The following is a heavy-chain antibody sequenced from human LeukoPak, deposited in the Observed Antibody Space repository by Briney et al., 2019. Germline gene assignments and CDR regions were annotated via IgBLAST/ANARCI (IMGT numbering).Heavy chain of an antibody. CDR2: ISYDGRNK. CDR1: GFTFNNYG. J-gene: IGHJ4*02. V-gene: IGHV3-30*18. D-gene: IGHD2-2*01. Sequence: GSLRLSCAASGFTFNNYGMHWVRQAPGKGLEWVAVISYDGRNKHYPDSVKGRFTISRDISTDTLWLQMDSLRTEDTAVYYCAKGPLRGTAAAIDYWGQGTLVTVSS. CDR3: AKGPLRGTAAAIDY.